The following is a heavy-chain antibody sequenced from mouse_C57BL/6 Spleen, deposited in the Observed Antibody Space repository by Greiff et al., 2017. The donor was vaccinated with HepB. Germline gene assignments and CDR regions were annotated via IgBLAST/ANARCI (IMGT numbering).Heavy chain of an antibody. CDR2: ISSGGDYI. Sequence: EVQGVESGEGLVKPGGSLKLSCAASGITFSSYAMSWVRQTPEKRLEWVAYISSGGDYIYYADTVKGRFTISRDNARNTLYLQMSSLKSEDTAMYYCTRDYYGSSYRYFDVWGTGTTVTVSS. J-gene: IGHJ1*03. D-gene: IGHD1-1*01. CDR1: GITFSSYA. V-gene: IGHV5-9-1*02. CDR3: TRDYYGSSYRYFDV.